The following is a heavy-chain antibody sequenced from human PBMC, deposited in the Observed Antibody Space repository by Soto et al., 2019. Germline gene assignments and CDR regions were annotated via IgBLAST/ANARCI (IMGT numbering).Heavy chain of an antibody. CDR3: ARDGTLYDSSGYYYLY. V-gene: IGHV1-69*13. CDR2: IIPIFGTA. Sequence: PVKVSCKASGGTCSNYAISWVRQAPGQGLEWMGGIIPIFGTANYAQKFQGRVTITADESTRTAYREMSSLRSGDTAVYYCARDGTLYDSSGYYYLYWGQGTLVTVSS. J-gene: IGHJ4*02. D-gene: IGHD3-22*01. CDR1: GGTCSNYA.